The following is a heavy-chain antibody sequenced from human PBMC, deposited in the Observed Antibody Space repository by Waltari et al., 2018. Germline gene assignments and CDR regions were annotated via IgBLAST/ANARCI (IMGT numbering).Heavy chain of an antibody. CDR2: IYTSGST. D-gene: IGHD3-22*01. CDR1: GGSISSGSYY. CDR3: ARDRYYYDSSGYPHGAFDI. Sequence: QVQLQESGPGLVKPSQTLSLTCTVSGGSISSGSYYWSWIRQPAGKGLEWIGRIYTSGSTNYNPSLKSGVTISVDTSKNQFCLKLSSVTAADTAVYYCARDRYYYDSSGYPHGAFDIWGQGTMVTVSS. V-gene: IGHV4-61*02. J-gene: IGHJ3*02.